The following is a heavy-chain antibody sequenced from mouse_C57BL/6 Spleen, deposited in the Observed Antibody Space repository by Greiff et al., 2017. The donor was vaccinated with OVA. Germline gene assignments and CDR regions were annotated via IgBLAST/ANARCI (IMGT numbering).Heavy chain of an antibody. CDR3: ASQFYCSYACRFAY. Sequence: QVQLQQPGAELVKPGASVKVSCKASGYTFTSYWMHWVKQRPGQGLEWIGRIHPTDSDTNYNQKFKGKATLTVDKSSSTAYMQLSSLTSEVSAVYYCASQFYCSYACRFAYWGQGTLVTVSA. J-gene: IGHJ3*01. CDR2: IHPTDSDT. V-gene: IGHV1-74*01. D-gene: IGHD2-12*01. CDR1: GYTFTSYW.